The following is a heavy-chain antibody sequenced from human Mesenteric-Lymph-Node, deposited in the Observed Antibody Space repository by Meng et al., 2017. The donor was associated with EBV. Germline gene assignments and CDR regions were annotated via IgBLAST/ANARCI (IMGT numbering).Heavy chain of an antibody. V-gene: IGHV4-39*01. CDR2: IYYSGSS. CDR1: GGSIASSSYY. CDR3: ARRPSTMASIELYYFDY. Sequence: QVLLQQAGLGLVKPSGPLSLTCTVPGGSIASSSYYWGWSRQPPGKGLEWIGTIYYSGSSYSNPSLKSRVAISVDTSKNQFSLKLSSVTAADTAVYYCARRPSTMASIELYYFDYWGQGTLVTVSS. D-gene: IGHD5-24*01. J-gene: IGHJ4*02.